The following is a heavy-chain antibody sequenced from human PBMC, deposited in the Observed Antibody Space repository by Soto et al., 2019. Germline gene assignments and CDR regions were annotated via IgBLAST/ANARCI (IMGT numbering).Heavy chain of an antibody. V-gene: IGHV3-23*01. CDR3: AKGLTSSGCFDS. CDR1: GFTFSSYA. D-gene: IGHD3-10*01. J-gene: IGHJ5*01. CDR2: ISISGGST. Sequence: GGSLRLSCAASGFTFSSYAMSWVRQAPGKGLEWVSAISISGGSTFYADSVKGRFTISRDNPENTLVLQMTSLSAEDTAVYYCAKGLTSSGCFDSWGQGTLVTVPQ.